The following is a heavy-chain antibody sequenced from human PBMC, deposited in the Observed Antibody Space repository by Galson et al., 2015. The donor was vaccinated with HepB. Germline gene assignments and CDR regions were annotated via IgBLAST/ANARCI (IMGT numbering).Heavy chain of an antibody. J-gene: IGHJ3*02. CDR1: GFTFSSYG. D-gene: IGHD4-17*01. CDR3: ASDDYGDHDEAFDI. CDR2: ISYDGSNK. Sequence: SLRLSCAASGFTFSSYGMHWVRQAPGKGLEWVAVISYDGSNKYYADSVKGRFTISRDNSKNTLYLQMNSLRAEDTAVYYCASDDYGDHDEAFDIWGQGTMVTVSS. V-gene: IGHV3-30*03.